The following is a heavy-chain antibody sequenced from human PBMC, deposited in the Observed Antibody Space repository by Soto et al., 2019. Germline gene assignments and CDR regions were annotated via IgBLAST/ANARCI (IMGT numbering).Heavy chain of an antibody. CDR1: GGSISSYY. V-gene: IGHV4-59*07. D-gene: IGHD4-17*01. J-gene: IGHJ4*02. Sequence: SDTLSLTCTVSGGSISSYYWSWIRQPPGKGLEWIGYIYCSGSTNYNPSLKSRVTISVDTSKNQFSLKLSSVTAADTAVYYCARYGDYVNDYFDCWGQGTLVTVSS. CDR2: IYCSGST. CDR3: ARYGDYVNDYFDC.